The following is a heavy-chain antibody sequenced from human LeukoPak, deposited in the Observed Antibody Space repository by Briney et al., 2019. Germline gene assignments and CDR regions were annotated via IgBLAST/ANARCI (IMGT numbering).Heavy chain of an antibody. V-gene: IGHV1-18*01. Sequence: ASVKVSCKASGYTFTSYGISWVRQAPGQGLEWMGWISAYNGNTNYAQKLQGRVTMTTDTSTSTASMELRSLRSDDTAVYYCATVSARIAAGGWFDPWGQGTLVTVSS. CDR1: GYTFTSYG. D-gene: IGHD6-13*01. CDR2: ISAYNGNT. CDR3: ATVSARIAAGGWFDP. J-gene: IGHJ5*02.